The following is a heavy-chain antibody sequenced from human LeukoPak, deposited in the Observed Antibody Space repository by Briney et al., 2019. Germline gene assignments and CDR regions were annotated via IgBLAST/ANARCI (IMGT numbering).Heavy chain of an antibody. J-gene: IGHJ4*02. Sequence: GASVKVSCKTSGYTFTGYHMHWVRQAPGQGLEWMGRINPNTGGTKFAQRFQGRVTMTRDTSISTAYMDLSRLRSDDSAVYYCARSRGGELLFDYWGQGTLVTVSS. D-gene: IGHD3-16*01. V-gene: IGHV1-2*02. CDR3: ARSRGGELLFDY. CDR1: GYTFTGYH. CDR2: INPNTGGT.